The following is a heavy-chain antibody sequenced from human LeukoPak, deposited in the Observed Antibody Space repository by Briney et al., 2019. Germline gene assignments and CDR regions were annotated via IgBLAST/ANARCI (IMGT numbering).Heavy chain of an antibody. CDR1: GFTFSSYG. V-gene: IGHV3-33*01. D-gene: IGHD3-3*01. CDR2: IWYDGSNK. CDR3: ARDGSFWRGYPYYFDY. Sequence: GGSLRLSCAASGFTFSSYGMHWIRQAPGKGLEWVAIIWYDGSNKYYADSVKGRFTISRDNSKNTLYLQVNSLRAEDTAVYYCARDGSFWRGYPYYFDYWGQGTLVTASS. J-gene: IGHJ4*02.